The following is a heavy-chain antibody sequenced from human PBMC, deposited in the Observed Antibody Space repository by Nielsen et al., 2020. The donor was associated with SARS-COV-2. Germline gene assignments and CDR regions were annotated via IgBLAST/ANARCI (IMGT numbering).Heavy chain of an antibody. Sequence: GGSLRLSCAAPGFTFSTTDMHWVRQATGKGLEWVSAIGTAGDTYYPGSVKGRFTISRENAKNSLYLQMNSLRAGDTAVYYCARGFSLYYYYYGMDVWGQGTTVTVSS. CDR1: GFTFSTTD. CDR2: IGTAGDT. V-gene: IGHV3-13*01. D-gene: IGHD3-3*01. CDR3: ARGFSLYYYYYGMDV. J-gene: IGHJ6*02.